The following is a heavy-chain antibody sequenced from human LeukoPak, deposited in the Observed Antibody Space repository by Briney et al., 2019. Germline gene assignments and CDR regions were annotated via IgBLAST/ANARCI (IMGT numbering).Heavy chain of an antibody. CDR3: ARDWSGIYDP. J-gene: IGHJ5*02. CDR2: ISSSGSTI. D-gene: IGHD3-3*01. CDR1: GFTFSRYS. V-gene: IGHV3-48*03. Sequence: GGSLRLSCAASGFTFSRYSSSWVRQAPGKGLEWVSYISSSGSTIYYADSVKGRFTISRDNAKNSLYLQMNSLRAEDTAVYYCARDWSGIYDPWGQGTLVTVSS.